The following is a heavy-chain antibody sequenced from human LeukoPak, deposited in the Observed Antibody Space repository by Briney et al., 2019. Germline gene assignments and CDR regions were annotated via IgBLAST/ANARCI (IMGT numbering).Heavy chain of an antibody. CDR2: ISGSGGST. CDR3: ARGDRDPFDY. J-gene: IGHJ4*02. Sequence: RGSLRLSCAASGFTFSSYAMRWVRQAPGKGLEWVSTISGSGGSTYYADSVKGRFTISRDNSKNTLYLQLNSLTAEDTAAYYCARGDRDPFDYWGQGTLVTVSS. D-gene: IGHD2-21*02. CDR1: GFTFSSYA. V-gene: IGHV3-23*01.